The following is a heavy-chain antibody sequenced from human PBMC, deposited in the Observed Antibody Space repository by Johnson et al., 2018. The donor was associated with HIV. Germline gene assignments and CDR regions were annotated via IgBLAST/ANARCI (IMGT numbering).Heavy chain of an antibody. D-gene: IGHD4-23*01. CDR3: ARAHPFYGGNSEGAFDI. Sequence: QVQLVESGGGVVQPGRSLRLSCVASGYSFRNSAMHWVRQAPGKGLEWVAFIHYDGSNKYYADSVKGRFTISRDNSKNTLYLQMNSLRAEDTALYYCARAHPFYGGNSEGAFDIWGQGTMVTVSS. CDR2: IHYDGSNK. CDR1: GYSFRNSA. V-gene: IGHV3-30*19. J-gene: IGHJ3*02.